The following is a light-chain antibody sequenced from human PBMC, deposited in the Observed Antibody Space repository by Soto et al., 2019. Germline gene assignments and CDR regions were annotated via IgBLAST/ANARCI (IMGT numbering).Light chain of an antibody. CDR3: QHYGSSPYT. CDR1: QSVSSN. Sequence: EIVLTQSPGTLSLSPGERATLSCRASQSVSSNLAWHQQKPGQAPRLLIYGSSSRATGIPDRFSGSGSGTDFTPTISRLEPEDFAVYYCQHYGSSPYTFGPGTRVDIK. V-gene: IGKV3-20*01. CDR2: GSS. J-gene: IGKJ3*01.